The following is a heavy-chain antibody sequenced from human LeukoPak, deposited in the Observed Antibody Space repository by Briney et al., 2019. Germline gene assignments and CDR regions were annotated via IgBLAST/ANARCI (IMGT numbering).Heavy chain of an antibody. CDR1: GGSISSSD. J-gene: IGHJ6*03. V-gene: IGHV4-59*01. CDR2: FSFTEST. Sequence: SETLSLTCTVSGGSISSSDWSWIRQPPGKGLEWIGYFSFTESTKYNPSLKSRVTISIDTSKNQFSLNLSSVTAADTAVYYCARNGKYCMDVWGKGTTVTISS. CDR3: ARNGKYCMDV.